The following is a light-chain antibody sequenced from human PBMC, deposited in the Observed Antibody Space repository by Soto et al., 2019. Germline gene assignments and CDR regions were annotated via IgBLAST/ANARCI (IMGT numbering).Light chain of an antibody. J-gene: IGKJ5*01. Sequence: DIQMTQSPSSVSASVGDRVTITCRVSQGISNWLAWYQQKPGKAPNLLIYAASSLQSGVPSRFSGSGSGTDFTLTISSLQPEDFATYYCQQGDSFPIAFGQGTRLEIK. CDR3: QQGDSFPIA. CDR1: QGISNW. CDR2: AAS. V-gene: IGKV1-12*01.